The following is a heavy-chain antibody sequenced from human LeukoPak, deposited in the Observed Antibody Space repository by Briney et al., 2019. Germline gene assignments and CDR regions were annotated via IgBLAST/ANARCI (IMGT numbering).Heavy chain of an antibody. Sequence: SETLSLTCSVSGXSISSSNGWSWVRQPPEKGLEWIGEIYHSGSTNYNPSLKSRVTISIDKSKNQFSLKLTSVTAADTAVYYCAKNSPLSASDIWGQGTMVTVSS. CDR3: AKNSPLSASDI. J-gene: IGHJ3*02. D-gene: IGHD2/OR15-2a*01. V-gene: IGHV4-4*02. CDR1: GXSISSSNG. CDR2: IYHSGST.